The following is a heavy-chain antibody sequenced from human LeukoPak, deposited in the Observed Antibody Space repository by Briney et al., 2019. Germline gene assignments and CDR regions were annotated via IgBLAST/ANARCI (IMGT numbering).Heavy chain of an antibody. J-gene: IGHJ6*03. CDR3: ASGSSIAARYYYMDV. V-gene: IGHV1-69*13. CDR1: GGTFSSYA. D-gene: IGHD6-6*01. CDR2: IIPIFGTA. Sequence: GASVKVPCKASGGTFSSYAISWVRQAPGQGLEWMGGIIPIFGTANYAQKFQGRVTITADESTSTAYMELSSLRSEDTAVYYCASGSSIAARYYYMDVWGKGTTVTVSS.